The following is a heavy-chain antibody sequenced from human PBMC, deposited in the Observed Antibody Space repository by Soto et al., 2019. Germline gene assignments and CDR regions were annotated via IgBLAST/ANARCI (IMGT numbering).Heavy chain of an antibody. D-gene: IGHD1-7*01. Sequence: GGSLRLSCAASGFTFSTYTMNWVRQAPGKGLEWVSAIYYDGSGTHYADSVKGRFTISRDSSKNTLYLQMNSLRAEDTAVYYCAKGNSWSPALVLDIWGQGTMVTVSS. CDR2: IYYDGSGT. J-gene: IGHJ3*02. V-gene: IGHV3-23*05. CDR1: GFTFSTYT. CDR3: AKGNSWSPALVLDI.